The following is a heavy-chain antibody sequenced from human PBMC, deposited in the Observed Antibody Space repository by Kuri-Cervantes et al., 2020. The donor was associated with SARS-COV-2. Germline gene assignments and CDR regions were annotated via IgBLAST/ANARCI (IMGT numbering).Heavy chain of an antibody. V-gene: IGHV1-24*01. CDR2: FDPEDGET. Sequence: ASVKVSCKASGGTFSSYAISWVRQAPGQGLERMGGFDPEDGETIYAQKFQGRVTMTEDTSTDTAYMELSSLRSEDTAVYYCATVPLGGYYGMDVWGQGTTVTVSS. J-gene: IGHJ6*02. CDR3: ATVPLGGYYGMDV. CDR1: GGTFSSYA.